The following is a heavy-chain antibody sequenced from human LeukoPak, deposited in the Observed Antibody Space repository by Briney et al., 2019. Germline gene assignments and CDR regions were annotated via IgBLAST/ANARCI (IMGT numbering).Heavy chain of an antibody. Sequence: PSETLSLTCTVSGGSISSSSYFWGWIRKPPGKGLEWIGSIYYSGTTYYNPSLKSRVTISVDTSKNQFSLKLSSVTAADTAVYYCARLVNSGDAFDIWGQGTRVTVFS. CDR3: ARLVNSGDAFDI. CDR2: IYYSGTT. J-gene: IGHJ3*02. CDR1: GGSISSSSYF. D-gene: IGHD1-26*01. V-gene: IGHV4-39*01.